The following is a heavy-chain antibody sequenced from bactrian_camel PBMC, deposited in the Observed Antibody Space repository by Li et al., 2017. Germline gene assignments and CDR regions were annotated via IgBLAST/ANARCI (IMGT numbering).Heavy chain of an antibody. J-gene: IGHJ6*01. D-gene: IGHD6*01. V-gene: IGHV3S36*01. CDR2: IYTGGGST. Sequence: VQLVESGGDLVQPGGSLRLSCAASDVVDDSGMGWYRQAPGKGLEWVSSIYTGGGSTYYADSVKGRFTISRDNAKNTLYLQMNSLKSEDTALYYCATDDDTVVAGADFGYWGQGTQVTVS. CDR3: ATDDDTVVAGADFGY. CDR1: DVVDDSG.